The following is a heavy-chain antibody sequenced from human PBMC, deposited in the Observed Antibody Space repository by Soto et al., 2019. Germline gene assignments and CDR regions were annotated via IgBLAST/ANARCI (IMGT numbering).Heavy chain of an antibody. Sequence: GGSLRLSCAASGFNFSNNWMHWVRQAPGKGLEWVSRMNSDGRTTNYADSVKGRFTVSRDNAKNTLYLQMNSLRAEDTAVYYCATAEVDYWGPGTLVTGSS. J-gene: IGHJ4*02. CDR3: ATAEVDY. CDR1: GFNFSNNW. V-gene: IGHV3-74*01. CDR2: MNSDGRTT.